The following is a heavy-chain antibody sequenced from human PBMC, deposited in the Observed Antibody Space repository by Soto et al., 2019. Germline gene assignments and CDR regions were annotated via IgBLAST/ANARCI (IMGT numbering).Heavy chain of an antibody. D-gene: IGHD4-4*01. Sequence: SVKVSCKASGGTFSSYAISWVRQTPGQGLEWMGGIIPIFGTANYAQKFQGRVTITADESTSTAYKELSSLRSEDTAVYYCARVSLTTVTTYYYYGMDVWGQGTTVTVSS. J-gene: IGHJ6*02. CDR2: IIPIFGTA. CDR1: GGTFSSYA. V-gene: IGHV1-69*13. CDR3: ARVSLTTVTTYYYYGMDV.